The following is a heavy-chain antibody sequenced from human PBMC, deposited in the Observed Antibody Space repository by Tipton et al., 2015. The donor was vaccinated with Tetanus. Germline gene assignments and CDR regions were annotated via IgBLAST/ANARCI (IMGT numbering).Heavy chain of an antibody. CDR1: GASISSGGYF. CDR3: ARIHDFLSGHFDF. Sequence: TLSLTCSVSGASISSGGYFWNWIRHRPGKGLEWIGYIYYSGSTFYNPSLKSRVTVSADPSQNQFSLKLSSVTAADTGVYYCARIHDFLSGHFDFWGPGTLVTVSS. D-gene: IGHD3-3*01. V-gene: IGHV4-31*03. J-gene: IGHJ4*02. CDR2: IYYSGST.